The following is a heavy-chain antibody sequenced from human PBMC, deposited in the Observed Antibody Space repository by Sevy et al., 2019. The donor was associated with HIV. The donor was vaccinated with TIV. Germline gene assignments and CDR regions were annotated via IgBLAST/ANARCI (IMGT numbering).Heavy chain of an antibody. CDR3: AGDRYSDASGYYYYYYGLDV. CDR1: EFSVTDNY. D-gene: IGHD3-22*01. J-gene: IGHJ6*02. V-gene: IGHV3-66*01. Sequence: GGSLRLSCAASEFSVTDNYMSWVHQAPGKGLEWVSTIYSGGSTFYADSVKGSFTISGDNSKNTLYLHMNSLRAEDTAVYYCAGDRYSDASGYYYYYYGLDVWGQGTTVTVSS. CDR2: IYSGGST.